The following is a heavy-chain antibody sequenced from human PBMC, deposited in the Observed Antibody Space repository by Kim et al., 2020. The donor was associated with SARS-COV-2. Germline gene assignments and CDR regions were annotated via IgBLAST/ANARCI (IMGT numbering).Heavy chain of an antibody. Sequence: SETLSLTCTVSGGSISSYYWSWIRQPPGKGLEWIGYIYYSGSTNYNPSLKSRVTISVDTSKNQFSLKLSSVTAADTAVYYCARDGGQLVPFDYWGQGTLVTVSS. J-gene: IGHJ4*02. CDR2: IYYSGST. CDR1: GGSISSYY. CDR3: ARDGGQLVPFDY. V-gene: IGHV4-59*13. D-gene: IGHD6-6*01.